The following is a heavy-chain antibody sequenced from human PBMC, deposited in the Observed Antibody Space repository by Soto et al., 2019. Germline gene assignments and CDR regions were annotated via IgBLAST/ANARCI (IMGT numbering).Heavy chain of an antibody. V-gene: IGHV3-48*02. D-gene: IGHD3-3*01. CDR3: ARDRRITIFGVVDYYGMDV. CDR2: ISSSTSTI. CDR1: GFTFSSYS. Sequence: GGSLRLSCAASGFTFSSYSMNWVRQAPGKELEWVSYISSSTSTIYYADSVKGRFTISRDNAKNSLYLQMNSLRDEDTAVYYCARDRRITIFGVVDYYGMDVWGQGTTVTVSS. J-gene: IGHJ6*02.